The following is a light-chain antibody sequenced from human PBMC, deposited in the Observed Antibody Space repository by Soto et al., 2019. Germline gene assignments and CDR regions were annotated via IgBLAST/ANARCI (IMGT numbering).Light chain of an antibody. V-gene: IGLV2-14*01. CDR2: DVS. CDR1: SSDVGGYNY. CDR3: SSYTNSSPFV. J-gene: IGLJ1*01. Sequence: QSVLTQPASVSGSPGQSITISCTGTSSDVGGYNYVSWYQQHTGKAPKLMIYDVSNWPSGVSNRFSGSKSGNTASLTISGLQAEDEADYYCSSYTNSSPFVFGTGTKVTVL.